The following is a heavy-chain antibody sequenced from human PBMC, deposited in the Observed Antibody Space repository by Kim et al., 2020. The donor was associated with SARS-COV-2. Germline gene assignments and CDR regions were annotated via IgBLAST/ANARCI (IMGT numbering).Heavy chain of an antibody. V-gene: IGHV3-23*01. CDR2: T. D-gene: IGHD3-16*01. CDR3: ANVTEGWYVDL. Sequence: TYYADSGKGRFTISRDTSKNPLYLQMTSLGAEDTAVYYCANVTEGWYVDLWGRGTLVTVSS. J-gene: IGHJ2*01.